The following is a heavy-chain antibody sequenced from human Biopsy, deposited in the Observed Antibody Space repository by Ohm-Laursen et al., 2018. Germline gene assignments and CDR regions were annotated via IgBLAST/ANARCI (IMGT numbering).Heavy chain of an antibody. CDR3: ATKLTGYFHH. CDR2: NIPILGTG. J-gene: IGHJ1*01. CDR1: GGTFSKYG. D-gene: IGHD3-9*01. V-gene: IGHV1-69*01. Sequence: SSVKVSCKAPGGTFSKYGVNWVRQAPGQGLEWLGGNIPILGTGNYAPMFHGRVTVVADSSTSTATMELRSLRPDDTAVYYCATKLTGYFHHWGQGTLVIVSS.